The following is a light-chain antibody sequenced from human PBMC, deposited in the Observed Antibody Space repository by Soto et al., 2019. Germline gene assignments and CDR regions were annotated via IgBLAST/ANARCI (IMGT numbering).Light chain of an antibody. Sequence: DIQMTQSPSTLSASVGDRVTITCRASQSISSWLAWYQQKPGKAPKLLIYKASSLESGVPSRFSGSGSGTEFPLTISSLQPDDFATYYCQQYNSLWTFGQGTKLEIK. J-gene: IGKJ1*01. V-gene: IGKV1-5*03. CDR2: KAS. CDR3: QQYNSLWT. CDR1: QSISSW.